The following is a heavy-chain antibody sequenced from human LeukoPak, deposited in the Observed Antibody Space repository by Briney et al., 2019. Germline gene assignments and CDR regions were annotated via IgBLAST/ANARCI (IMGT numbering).Heavy chain of an antibody. J-gene: IGHJ6*02. D-gene: IGHD5-18*01. CDR3: ARVDTDYYYYGMDV. CDR2: IYSGGST. V-gene: IGHV3-53*04. CDR1: GFTVSSNY. Sequence: GGSLRLSCAASGFTVSSNYMSWVRQAPGKGLEWVSVIYSGGSTYYADSVKGRFTISRHNSKNTLYLQMNSLRAEDTAVYYCARVDTDYYYYGMDVWGQGTTATVSS.